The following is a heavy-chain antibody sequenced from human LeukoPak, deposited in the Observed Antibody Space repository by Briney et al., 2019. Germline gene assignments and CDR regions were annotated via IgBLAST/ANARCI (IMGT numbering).Heavy chain of an antibody. Sequence: SETLSLTCTVSGASISSYYWSWLRQPPGKGLEWIGYIHYSGSTNHNPSLKSRLTISVDTSKKQFSLKLGSVTAADTAMYFCARDYDDYVGAFDIWGQGTMVTVSS. V-gene: IGHV4-59*12. CDR3: ARDYDDYVGAFDI. CDR1: GASISSYY. D-gene: IGHD4-17*01. J-gene: IGHJ3*02. CDR2: IHYSGST.